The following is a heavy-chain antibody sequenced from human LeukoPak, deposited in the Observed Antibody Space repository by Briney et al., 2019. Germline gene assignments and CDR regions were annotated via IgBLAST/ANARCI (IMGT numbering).Heavy chain of an antibody. Sequence: GASVEVSCKASGYTFTIYGISWVRQAPGQALAWMGWISAYNGNTNYAQKLEGRVTMTPDTSTSTAYMELRSLRSDDTAVYYCGGELDGDPSYGYWGQGTLVTVSS. CDR2: ISAYNGNT. V-gene: IGHV1-18*01. J-gene: IGHJ4*02. CDR1: GYTFTIYG. CDR3: GGELDGDPSYGY. D-gene: IGHD5-24*01.